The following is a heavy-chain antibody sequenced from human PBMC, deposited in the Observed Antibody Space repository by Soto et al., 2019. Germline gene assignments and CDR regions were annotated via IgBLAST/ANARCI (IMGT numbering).Heavy chain of an antibody. CDR1: GASLSGYY. CDR2: IFYTGST. V-gene: IGHV4-59*01. J-gene: IGHJ4*02. D-gene: IGHD3-9*01. CDR3: ARVDWGAFDY. Sequence: PSETLSLTCTASGASLSGYYWAWIRQPPGKGLEWIGNIFYTGSTDYNPSLKSRITMSLDTSRSHFSLKIRSVTTADTAVYYCARVDWGAFDYWGQGTLVTVS.